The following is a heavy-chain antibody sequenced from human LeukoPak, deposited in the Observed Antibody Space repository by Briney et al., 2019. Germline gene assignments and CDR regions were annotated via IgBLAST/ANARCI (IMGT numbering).Heavy chain of an antibody. J-gene: IGHJ6*02. V-gene: IGHV1-3*01. CDR2: INAGNGNT. CDR1: GGTFSSYA. CDR3: ARSYGSGFYGMDV. Sequence: VASVKVSCKASGGTFSSYAISWVRQAPGQGLEWMGWINAGNGNTKYSQKFQGRVTITRDTSASTAYMELSSLRSEDTAVYYCARSYGSGFYGMDVWGQGTTVTVSS. D-gene: IGHD3-10*01.